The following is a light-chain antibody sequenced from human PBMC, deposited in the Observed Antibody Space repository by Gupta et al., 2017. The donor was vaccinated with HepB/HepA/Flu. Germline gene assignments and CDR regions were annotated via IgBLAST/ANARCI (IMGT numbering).Light chain of an antibody. J-gene: IGLJ3*02. CDR2: IDSDGRQ. Sequence: HLVLPQSPSASAPLGAPVQPTCTLSSGHSTYAIAWHQKQPAKGPRYLMTIDSDGRQTKGDGTPDGFSGSSSGAERYLIVSSLHSEDEADYYCQTWDTGIVLFGGGTKLTVL. V-gene: IGLV4-69*01. CDR1: SGHSTYA. CDR3: QTWDTGIVL.